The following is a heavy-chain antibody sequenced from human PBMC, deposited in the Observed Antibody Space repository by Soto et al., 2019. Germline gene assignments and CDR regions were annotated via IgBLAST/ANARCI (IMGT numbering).Heavy chain of an antibody. CDR3: ARLEGLATISYYFDY. V-gene: IGHV4-39*01. J-gene: IGHJ4*02. CDR1: GDTINSDNYY. Sequence: SECLYLTCSVSGDTINSDNYYGGWIRQPPGKGLEWIGSIYYRGNTYYNPSLKTRVTISLDKSKSQFSLKLNSVTAADSAVYFCARLEGLATISYYFDYWGQGTLVTVSS. CDR2: IYYRGNT. D-gene: IGHD3-9*01.